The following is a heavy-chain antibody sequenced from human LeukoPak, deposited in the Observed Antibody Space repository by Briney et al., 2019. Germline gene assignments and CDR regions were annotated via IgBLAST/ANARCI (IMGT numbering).Heavy chain of an antibody. J-gene: IGHJ4*02. CDR3: AKEEDIVVVVAATQGFDY. D-gene: IGHD2-15*01. CDR2: ISGDGGST. CDR1: GFTFDDYA. Sequence: GGSLRLSCAASGFTFDDYAMHWVRHAPGKGLEWVSLISGDGGSTYYADSVKGRFTISRDNSKNSLYLQMNSLRTEDTALYYCAKEEDIVVVVAATQGFDYWGQGTLVTVSS. V-gene: IGHV3-43*02.